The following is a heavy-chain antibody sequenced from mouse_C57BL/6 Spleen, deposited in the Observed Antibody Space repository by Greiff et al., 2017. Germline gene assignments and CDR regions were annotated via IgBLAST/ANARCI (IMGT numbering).Heavy chain of an antibody. V-gene: IGHV3-6*01. Sequence: EFGPGLVKPSQFLSLIRSVTCYSITSVYYWICIRQFPGNKLVWLGYLCYGGSNNYNPSLKNRISITRDTSKNQCFLKLNTVTTEDTATDSCARGDYGGDFGVWGTGTTVTVSS. CDR3: ARGDYGGDFGV. CDR2: LCYGGSN. CDR1: CYSITSVYY. J-gene: IGHJ1*03. D-gene: IGHD2-4*01.